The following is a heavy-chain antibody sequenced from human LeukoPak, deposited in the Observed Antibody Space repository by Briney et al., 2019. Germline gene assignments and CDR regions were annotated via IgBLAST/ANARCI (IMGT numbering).Heavy chain of an antibody. J-gene: IGHJ6*04. CDR3: ARGGGGYDHYYGMDV. V-gene: IGHV1-46*01. CDR1: GYTFTSYY. D-gene: IGHD5-12*01. Sequence: ASVKVSCEASGYTFTSYYMHWVRQAPGQGLEWMGIINPSGGSTSYAQKFQGRVTMTRDTSTSTVYMELSSLRSEDTAVYYCARGGGGYDHYYGMDVWGKGTTVTVSS. CDR2: INPSGGST.